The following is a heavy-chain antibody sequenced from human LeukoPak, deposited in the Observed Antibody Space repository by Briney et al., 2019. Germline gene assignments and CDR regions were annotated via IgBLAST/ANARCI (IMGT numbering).Heavy chain of an antibody. CDR1: GYIFTTYY. J-gene: IGHJ5*02. Sequence: ASVKLSCVASGYIFTTYYLNWVRQAPGQGLEWMGMINPSVGSAKFAQRFQGRVTMTMDRSTSTVYMDLNSLRSDDTAVYYFAREPMGVTLHFHPCGEGTRVTVSS. D-gene: IGHD2/OR15-2a*01. CDR3: AREPMGVTLHFHP. CDR2: INPSVGSA. V-gene: IGHV1-46*01.